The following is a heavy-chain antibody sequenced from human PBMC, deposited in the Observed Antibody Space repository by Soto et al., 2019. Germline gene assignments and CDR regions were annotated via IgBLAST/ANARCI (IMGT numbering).Heavy chain of an antibody. CDR1: GFTFSSYS. Sequence: EVQLVESGGGLVKPGGSLRLSCAASGFTFSSYSMNWVRKAPGTGLEWVSSISSSSSYIYYADSVKGRFTISRDNAKNSLYLQMNSLRAEDTAVYYCARDLWFGELPSGWGQGTLVTVAS. J-gene: IGHJ4*02. CDR3: ARDLWFGELPSG. CDR2: ISSSSSYI. D-gene: IGHD3-10*01. V-gene: IGHV3-21*01.